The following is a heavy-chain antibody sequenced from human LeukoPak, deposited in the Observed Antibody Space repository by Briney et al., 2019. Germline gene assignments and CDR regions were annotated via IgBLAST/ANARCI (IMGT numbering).Heavy chain of an antibody. J-gene: IGHJ6*02. CDR2: ISGSGDNT. CDR1: GFTFSSYA. V-gene: IGHV3-23*01. CDR3: AADAPATETHTDYGMDV. Sequence: SGGSLRLSCAASGFTFSSYAMSWVRQAPGKGLEWVSGISGSGDNTYYADSVKGRFTISRDNSKNTLYVQVNSLGTEDTAAYYCAADAPATETHTDYGMDVWGQGTTVTVSS. D-gene: IGHD4-11*01.